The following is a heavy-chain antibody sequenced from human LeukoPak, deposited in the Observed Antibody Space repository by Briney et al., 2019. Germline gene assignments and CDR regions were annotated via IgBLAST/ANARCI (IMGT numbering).Heavy chain of an antibody. V-gene: IGHV1-8*01. CDR3: ASGMVHYDYVWGSYRSYNWFDP. Sequence: ASVKVSCKASGYTFTSYDINWVRQATGQGLEWMGWMNPNSGNTGYAQKFQGRVTMTRNTSISTAYMELSSLRSEDTAVYYCASGMVHYDYVWGSYRSYNWFDPWGQGTLVTVSS. D-gene: IGHD3-16*02. CDR1: GYTFTSYD. CDR2: MNPNSGNT. J-gene: IGHJ5*02.